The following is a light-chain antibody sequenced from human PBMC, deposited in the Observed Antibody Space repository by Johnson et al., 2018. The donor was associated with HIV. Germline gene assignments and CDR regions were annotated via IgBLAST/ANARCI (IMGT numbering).Light chain of an antibody. Sequence: QSVLTQPPSVSAAPGQKVTISCSGSSSNIGNNYVSWYQQLPGTAPKLLIYYNNKRPSGIPYRFSDSKSGTSATLGITGLQTGDEADYYCGTWDSSLSVYVFGTGTKVTVL. CDR1: SSNIGNNY. CDR3: GTWDSSLSVYV. J-gene: IGLJ1*01. CDR2: YNN. V-gene: IGLV1-51*01.